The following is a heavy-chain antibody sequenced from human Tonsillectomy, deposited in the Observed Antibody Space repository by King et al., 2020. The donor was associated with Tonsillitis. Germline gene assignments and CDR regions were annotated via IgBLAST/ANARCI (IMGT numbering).Heavy chain of an antibody. CDR2: IFYMGST. Sequence: QLQESGPGLVKPSQTLSLTCTVSGGSISSGGYYWIWIRQHPGKGLEWIGYIFYMGSTYYNPSLKSRVTISLSTSKNQFSLKLSSVTAADTAVYYCARESVHCSSTSCYDTWGQGTLVTVSS. CDR3: ARESVHCSSTSCYDT. V-gene: IGHV4-31*03. CDR1: GGSISSGGYY. J-gene: IGHJ5*02. D-gene: IGHD2-2*01.